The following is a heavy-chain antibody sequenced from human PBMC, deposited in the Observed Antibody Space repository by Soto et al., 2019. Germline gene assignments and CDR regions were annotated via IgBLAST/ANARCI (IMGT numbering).Heavy chain of an antibody. CDR1: GGSISSYY. V-gene: IGHV4-59*01. Sequence: PSETLSLTCTVSGGSISSYYWSWIRQPPGKGLEWIGYIYYSGSTNYNPSLKSRVTISVDTSKNQFSLKLSSVTAVDTAVYYCARVEGDSSSFYYGMDVWGQGTTVTVSS. J-gene: IGHJ6*02. CDR2: IYYSGST. D-gene: IGHD6-6*01. CDR3: ARVEGDSSSFYYGMDV.